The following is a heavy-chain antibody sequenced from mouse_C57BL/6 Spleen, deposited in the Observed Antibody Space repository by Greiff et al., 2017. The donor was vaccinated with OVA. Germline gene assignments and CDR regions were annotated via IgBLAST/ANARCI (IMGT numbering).Heavy chain of an antibody. CDR3: ARERGLRRDWYFDV. V-gene: IGHV5-16*01. Sequence: EVKLVESEGGLVQPGSSMKLSCTASGFTFSDYYMAWVRQVPEKGLEWVANINYDGSSTYYQDSMKRRFIISRDNAKNILYLQMSSLKSEDTATYYCARERGLRRDWYFDVWGTGTTVTVSS. CDR2: INYDGSST. J-gene: IGHJ1*03. CDR1: GFTFSDYY. D-gene: IGHD3-3*01.